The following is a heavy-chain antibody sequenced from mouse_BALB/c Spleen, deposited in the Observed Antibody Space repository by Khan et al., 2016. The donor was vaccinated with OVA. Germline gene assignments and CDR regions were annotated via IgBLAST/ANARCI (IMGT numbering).Heavy chain of an antibody. CDR2: MHYSGST. J-gene: IGHJ3*01. Sequence: EVQLQESGPGLVKPSQSLSLTCTVTGYSITSDYAWNWIRQFPGNKLEWMGYMHYSGSTSYNPSLKSRISITRDSSKNQFFLHFNSVTSEDTATYYCARGFAYWGQGTLVTVSA. CDR1: GYSITSDYA. V-gene: IGHV3-2*02. CDR3: ARGFAY.